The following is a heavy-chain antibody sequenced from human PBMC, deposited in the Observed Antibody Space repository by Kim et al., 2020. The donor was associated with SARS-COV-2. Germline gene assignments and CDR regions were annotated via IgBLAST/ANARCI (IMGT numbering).Heavy chain of an antibody. D-gene: IGHD5-18*01. V-gene: IGHV3-13*04. CDR1: GFTFGGHD. J-gene: IGHJ6*02. Sequence: GGSLRLSCAASGFTFGGHDMHWVRQGPGKGLEWVSAIGTAGETFYSGCVKGRFIISRENGRNSLFLQMHSLKVGDTAVYYCARGIHQWLGVDVWGQGTTVTVSS. CDR3: ARGIHQWLGVDV. CDR2: IGTAGET.